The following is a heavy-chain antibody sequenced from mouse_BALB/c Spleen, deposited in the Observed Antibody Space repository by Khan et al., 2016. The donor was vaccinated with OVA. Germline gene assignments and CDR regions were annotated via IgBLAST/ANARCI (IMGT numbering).Heavy chain of an antibody. CDR3: ATRYGNPFAF. CDR1: GFNIKDTY. D-gene: IGHD2-1*01. V-gene: IGHV14-3*02. Sequence: VQLKQSGAELVKPGASVKLSCSASGFNIKDTYIHWMKQRPEQGLEWIGRIDPPNDDSKYGPKFQAKATLTADTSSNTAYLQLSSLTSEDTADEYCATRYGNPFAFWGQGTLVSVSA. CDR2: IDPPNDDS. J-gene: IGHJ3*01.